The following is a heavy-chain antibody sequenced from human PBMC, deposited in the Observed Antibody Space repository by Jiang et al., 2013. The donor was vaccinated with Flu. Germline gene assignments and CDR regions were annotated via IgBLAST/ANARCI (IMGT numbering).Heavy chain of an antibody. V-gene: IGHV4-34*01. CDR3: ARGGVRVVDAFDI. CDR2: INHSGST. J-gene: IGHJ3*02. CDR1: GGSFSGYY. Sequence: LKPSETLSLTCAVYGGSFSGYYWSWIRQPPGKGLEWIGEINHSGSTNYNPSLKSRVTISVDTSKNQFSLKLSSVTAADTAVYYCARGGVRVVDAFDIWGQGTMVTVSS. D-gene: IGHD2-2*01.